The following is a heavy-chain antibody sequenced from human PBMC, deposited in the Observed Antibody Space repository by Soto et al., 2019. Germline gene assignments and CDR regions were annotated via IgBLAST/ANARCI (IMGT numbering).Heavy chain of an antibody. V-gene: IGHV1-69*01. CDR2: IIPIFGTA. J-gene: IGHJ1*01. CDR3: ARDRSPSYCGGDCYKYFQH. D-gene: IGHD2-21*02. Sequence: QVQLVQSGAEVKKPGSSVKVSCKASGGTFSSYAISWVRQAPGQGLEWMGGIIPIFGTANYAQKFQGRVTITADESTSTAYMELCSLRSEDTAVYYCARDRSPSYCGGDCYKYFQHWGQGTLVTVSS. CDR1: GGTFSSYA.